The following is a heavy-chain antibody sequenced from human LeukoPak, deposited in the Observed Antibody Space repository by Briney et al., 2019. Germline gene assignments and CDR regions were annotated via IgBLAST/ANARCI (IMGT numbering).Heavy chain of an antibody. CDR2: INPNSGGT. CDR1: GYIFTGYY. CDR3: ARDRYAMIVVVIHDAFDI. J-gene: IGHJ3*02. Sequence: ASVKVSCKASGYIFTGYYMHWVRQAPGQGLEWMGWINPNSGGTNYAQKFQGRVTMTRDTSISTAYMELSRLRSDDTAVYYCARDRYAMIVVVIHDAFDIWGQGTMVTVSS. D-gene: IGHD3-22*01. V-gene: IGHV1-2*02.